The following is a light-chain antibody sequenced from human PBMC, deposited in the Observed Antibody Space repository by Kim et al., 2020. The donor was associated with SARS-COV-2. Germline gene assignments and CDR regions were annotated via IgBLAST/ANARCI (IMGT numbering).Light chain of an antibody. V-gene: IGKV1-39*01. J-gene: IGKJ2*01. CDR3: QRSTTFPYT. CDR1: QNIFTQ. Sequence: DIQMTQPPSSLSASVGDRLTITCRASQNIFTQLNWYQQKPGKAPKLLIYAASSLQSGVPSRFSGSGSGTDFTLSISSLQREDFATYYCQRSTTFPYTFGLGTKVDIK. CDR2: AAS.